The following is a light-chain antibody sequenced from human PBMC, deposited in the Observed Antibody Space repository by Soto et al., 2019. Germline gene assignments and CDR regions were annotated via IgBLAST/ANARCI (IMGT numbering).Light chain of an antibody. Sequence: EILMTQSPATLSVSPGERATLSCRASQSVASNLAWYQQKPGQAPRLLIEGATTRATGIPSRYSGSGHGTDFTLTISSLQPEDFATYYCQQANSFPITFGQGTRLEIK. CDR1: QSVASN. J-gene: IGKJ5*01. CDR2: GAT. V-gene: IGKV3-15*01. CDR3: QQANSFPIT.